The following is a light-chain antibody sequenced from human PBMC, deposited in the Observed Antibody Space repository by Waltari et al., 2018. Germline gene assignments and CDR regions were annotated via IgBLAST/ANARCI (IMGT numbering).Light chain of an antibody. J-gene: IGLJ1*01. Sequence: QSALTQPRSVSGSPGQSVTISCPGTSSNVGGYNYVFWYQHRPGNSPKLMIYNVSNPPSGVPDRFSGHKSANTASLTISGLQAEDEADYYCCSYAGGNTYVFGTGTKVTVL. CDR1: SSNVGGYNY. V-gene: IGLV2-11*01. CDR2: NVS. CDR3: CSYAGGNTYV.